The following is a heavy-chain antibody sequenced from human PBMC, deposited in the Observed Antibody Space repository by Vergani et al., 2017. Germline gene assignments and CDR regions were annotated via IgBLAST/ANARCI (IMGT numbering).Heavy chain of an antibody. CDR1: GFTFSSYS. CDR2: ISYDGSNK. Sequence: VQLLESGGGLVQPGGSLRLSCAASGFTFSSYSMNWVRQAPGKGLEWVAVISYDGSNKYYADSVKGRFTISRDNSKNTLYLQMSSLRAEDTAVYSCARDPVVAATTYNWFDPWGQGTLVTVSS. V-gene: IGHV3-30*03. CDR3: ARDPVVAATTYNWFDP. D-gene: IGHD2-15*01. J-gene: IGHJ5*02.